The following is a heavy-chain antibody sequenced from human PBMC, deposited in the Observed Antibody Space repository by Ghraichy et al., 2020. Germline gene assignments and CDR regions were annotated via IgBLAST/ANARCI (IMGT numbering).Heavy chain of an antibody. V-gene: IGHV3-48*02. CDR3: ARDATSSAWGFDY. J-gene: IGHJ4*02. CDR1: GFTFSSYA. CDR2: VSGSSSSV. Sequence: ESLNISCAASGFTFSSYAMNWVRQAPGKGLEWVSYVSGSSSSVYYADSVKGRFTISRDNAKNSLYLQMDSLRDEDTAVYYCARDATSSAWGFDYWGQGALVTVSS. D-gene: IGHD6-19*01.